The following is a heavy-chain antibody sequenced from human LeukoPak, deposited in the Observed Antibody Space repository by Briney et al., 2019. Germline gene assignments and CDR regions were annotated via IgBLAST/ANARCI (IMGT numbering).Heavy chain of an antibody. CDR3: ACCSSTSCPTGDWYFDL. J-gene: IGHJ2*01. CDR2: IIPIFGTA. Sequence: SVKVSCKASGGTFSSYAVSWVRQAPGQGLEWMGGIIPIFGTANYAQKFQGRVTITADESTSTAYVELSSLRSEDTAVYYCACCSSTSCPTGDWYFDLWGRGTLVTVSS. CDR1: GGTFSSYA. D-gene: IGHD2-2*01. V-gene: IGHV1-69*01.